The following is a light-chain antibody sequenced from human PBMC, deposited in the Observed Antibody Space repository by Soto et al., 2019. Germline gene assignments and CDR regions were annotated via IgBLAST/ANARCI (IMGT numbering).Light chain of an antibody. J-gene: IGLJ1*01. Sequence: QSVLTQPPSASGTPGQTVTISCFGSSSNIGSNTVNWFQQLPGTAPKLLIYIDNQRPSGVPDRFSGSKSGTSASLAISGLQSEDEGDYYCAKWADSLSGPFVFGTGTKVTVL. CDR3: AKWADSLSGPFV. CDR2: IDN. V-gene: IGLV1-44*01. CDR1: SSNIGSNT.